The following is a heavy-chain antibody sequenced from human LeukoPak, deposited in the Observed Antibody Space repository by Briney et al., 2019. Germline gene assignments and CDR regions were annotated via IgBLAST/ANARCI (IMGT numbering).Heavy chain of an antibody. CDR1: GYTFTSYG. Sequence: VASVEVSCKASGYTFTSYGISWVRQAPGQGLEWMGWISAYNGNTNYAQKLQGRVTMTTDTSTSTAYMELRSLRSDDTAVYYCARSPVWWELPTALDYWGQGTLVTVSS. CDR2: ISAYNGNT. J-gene: IGHJ4*02. CDR3: ARSPVWWELPTALDY. D-gene: IGHD1-26*01. V-gene: IGHV1-18*01.